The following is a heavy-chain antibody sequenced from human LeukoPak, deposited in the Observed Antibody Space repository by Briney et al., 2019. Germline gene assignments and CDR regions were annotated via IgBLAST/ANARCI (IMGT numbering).Heavy chain of an antibody. V-gene: IGHV3-30-3*01. CDR3: ARDPYYDILTGYASAAFDI. CDR1: GFTFSSYA. Sequence: GGSLRLSCAAPGFTFSSYAMHWVRQAPGKGLEWVAVISYDGSNKYYADSVKGRFTISRDNSKNTLYLQMNSLRAEDTAVYYCARDPYYDILTGYASAAFDIWGQGTMVTVSS. CDR2: ISYDGSNK. D-gene: IGHD3-9*01. J-gene: IGHJ3*02.